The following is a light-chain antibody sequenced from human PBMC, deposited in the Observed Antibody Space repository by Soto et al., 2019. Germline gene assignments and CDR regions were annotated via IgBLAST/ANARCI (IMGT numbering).Light chain of an antibody. CDR1: QSVISTY. CDR2: RAS. V-gene: IGKV3-20*01. CDR3: QQYESSPLT. J-gene: IGKJ4*01. Sequence: EIVLTQSPDTLSLSPGERATLSCRPSQSVISTYLAWYQQKPGQAPRLLLYRASTRATGIPDRFSGSGSGTDFTLTISRLEPEDFAVYYCQQYESSPLTFGGGTKVEIK.